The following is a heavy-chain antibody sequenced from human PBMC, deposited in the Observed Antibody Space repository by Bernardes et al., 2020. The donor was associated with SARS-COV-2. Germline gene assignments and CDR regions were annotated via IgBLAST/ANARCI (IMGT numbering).Heavy chain of an antibody. CDR2: VNSAGTT. D-gene: IGHD2-21*02. V-gene: IGHV3-23*01. CDR3: GRVVSGPHVGADAFAV. J-gene: IGHJ3*01. Sequence: AVTLRLSCAASGFTFNNYAMSWFRQTPGKGLEWISAVNSAGTTFYADSVRGRFTAARDNSKDTLYLQMSSLRSEDTAVYYCGRVVSGPHVGADAFAVWGRGTTVTVSS. CDR1: GFTFNNYA.